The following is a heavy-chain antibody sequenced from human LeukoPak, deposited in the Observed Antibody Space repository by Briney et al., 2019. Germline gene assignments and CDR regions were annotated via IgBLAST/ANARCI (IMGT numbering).Heavy chain of an antibody. CDR1: GGSISSYY. J-gene: IGHJ6*03. D-gene: IGHD6-19*01. CDR3: ASSIAVAGTGLDYYYYMDV. Sequence: SETLSLTCTVSGGSISSYYWSWIRQPPGKGLEWIGYIYYSGSTNYNPSLKSRVTISVDTSKNQFSLKLSSVTAADTAAYYCASSIAVAGTGLDYYYYMDVWGKGTTVTISS. V-gene: IGHV4-59*01. CDR2: IYYSGST.